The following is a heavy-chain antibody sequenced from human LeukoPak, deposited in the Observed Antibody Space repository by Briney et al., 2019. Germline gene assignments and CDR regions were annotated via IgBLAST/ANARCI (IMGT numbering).Heavy chain of an antibody. V-gene: IGHV4-38-2*01. CDR1: GYSISSGCY. D-gene: IGHD2-21*01. Sequence: SETLSLTCAVSGYSISSGCYWGWIRQPPGKGLEWIGSIYHSGSTYYNPSLKSRVTISVDTSKNQFSLKLSSVTAADTAVYYCARHFGVDDYWGQGTLVTVSS. J-gene: IGHJ4*02. CDR3: ARHFGVDDY. CDR2: IYHSGST.